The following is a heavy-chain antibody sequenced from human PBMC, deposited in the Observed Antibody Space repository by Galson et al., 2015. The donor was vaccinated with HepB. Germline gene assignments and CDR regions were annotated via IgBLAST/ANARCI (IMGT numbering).Heavy chain of an antibody. J-gene: IGHJ4*02. CDR1: GYTFTSYD. CDR2: MNPNSGNS. Sequence: SVKVSCKASGYTFTSYDINWVRQAPGQGLEWMGWMNPNSGNSGYVQKFQGRVTMTRNTSITTAYMELTSLRSEDTAVYYCARGGLIAAAELNYWGQGTLVTVSS. V-gene: IGHV1-8*01. D-gene: IGHD6-25*01. CDR3: ARGGLIAAAELNY.